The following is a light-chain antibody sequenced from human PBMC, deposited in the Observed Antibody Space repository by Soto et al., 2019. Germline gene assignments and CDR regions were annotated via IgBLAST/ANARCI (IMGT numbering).Light chain of an antibody. CDR1: QNINNY. CDR3: QQRYSTPLT. J-gene: IGKJ4*01. Sequence: DIQMTQSPSSLSASVGDRVTITCRASQNINNYLNWYPQKLGKAPTLLIYSTSNLQSGVPSRFSGSGSGTHLTLHISILQPEDFASYYCQQRYSTPLTFGGGTKGQS. V-gene: IGKV1-39*01. CDR2: STS.